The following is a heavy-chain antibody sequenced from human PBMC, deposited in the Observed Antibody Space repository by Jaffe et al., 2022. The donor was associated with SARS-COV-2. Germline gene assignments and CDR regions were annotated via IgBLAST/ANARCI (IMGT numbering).Heavy chain of an antibody. V-gene: IGHV3-30*04. D-gene: IGHD3-16*01. CDR2: VSFDGSDK. CDR1: GFTFSDYA. Sequence: QVHLVESGGGVVQPGRSLRLSCEASGFTFSDYAMHWVRQAPGKGLEWVTVVSFDGSDKYYADSVQGRFTISRDNSKNTLHLQMDSLRTEDTATYFCARGRDTPNMDGSYVGWYLDLWGRGNLVTVSS. CDR3: ARGRDTPNMDGSYVGWYLDL. J-gene: IGHJ2*01.